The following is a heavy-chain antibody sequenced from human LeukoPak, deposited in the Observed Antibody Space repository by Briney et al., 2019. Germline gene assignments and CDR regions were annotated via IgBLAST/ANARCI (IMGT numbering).Heavy chain of an antibody. CDR3: ARDATMVPLYYYYYMDV. J-gene: IGHJ6*03. CDR1: GFTFRNYN. Sequence: GGSLRLSCAASGFTFRNYNMNWVRQAPGKGLAWVSSINSSSGYIYYADSVKGRFTISRDNAKNSLYLQMNSLRAEDTAVYYCARDATMVPLYYYYYMDVWGKGTTVTVSS. D-gene: IGHD3-10*01. V-gene: IGHV3-21*01. CDR2: INSSSGYI.